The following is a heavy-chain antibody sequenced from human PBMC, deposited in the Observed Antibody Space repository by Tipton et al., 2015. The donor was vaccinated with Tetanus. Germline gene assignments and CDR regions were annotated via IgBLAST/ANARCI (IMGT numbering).Heavy chain of an antibody. CDR2: IYYSGST. Sequence: TLSLTCTVSGGSISSYYWSWIRQPPGKGLEWIGYIYYSGSTNYNPSLKSRVTISVDTSKNQFSLKLSSVTAADTAVYYCARARSASTGLEKGFDTWDQGTLVTVSS. J-gene: IGHJ5*02. CDR1: GGSISSYY. CDR3: ARARSASTGLEKGFDT. V-gene: IGHV4-59*01. D-gene: IGHD3-9*01.